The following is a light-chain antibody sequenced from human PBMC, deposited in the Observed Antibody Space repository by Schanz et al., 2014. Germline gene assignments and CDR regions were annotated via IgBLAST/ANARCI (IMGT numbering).Light chain of an antibody. V-gene: IGKV1-13*02. CDR1: QDIRSA. CDR3: QRYYSGRG. Sequence: AIQLTQSPSSLSASVGDRVTITCRASQDIRSALAWYQQKPGKPPNLLIYEASSLESGVPSRFSGSGSGTDFTLYISSQQPEDFATYYCQRYYSGRGFGQGTKVEIK. CDR2: EAS. J-gene: IGKJ1*01.